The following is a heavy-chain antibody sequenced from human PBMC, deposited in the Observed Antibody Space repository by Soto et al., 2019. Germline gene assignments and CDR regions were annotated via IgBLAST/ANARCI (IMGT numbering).Heavy chain of an antibody. V-gene: IGHV3-15*01. J-gene: IGHJ4*02. CDR1: GFTFSNAW. D-gene: IGHD6-6*01. Sequence: GGSLRLSCAASGFTFSNAWLSWVRQAPGKGLEWVGRIKSKTDGGTTDYTAPVKGRFTISRDDSKNTLYLQMNSLKIEDTAVYSCTTGSTSTKNYWGQGTLVTVSS. CDR3: TTGSTSTKNY. CDR2: IKSKTDGGTT.